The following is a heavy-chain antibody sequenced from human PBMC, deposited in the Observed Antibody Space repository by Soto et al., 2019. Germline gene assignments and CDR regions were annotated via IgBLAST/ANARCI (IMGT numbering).Heavy chain of an antibody. D-gene: IGHD2-15*01. V-gene: IGHV1-69*01. CDR3: ARGGEDGGNPDGWFDP. J-gene: IGHJ5*02. CDR1: GGTFSSYG. Sequence: QVQLVQSGAEVKKPGSSVKVSCKASGGTFSSYGISWVRQAPGQGLEWMGGIIPIFGTANYAQKFQGRATIPADESTRTAYMELSSLRSEDTAVYYCARGGEDGGNPDGWFDPWGQGTLVTVSS. CDR2: IIPIFGTA.